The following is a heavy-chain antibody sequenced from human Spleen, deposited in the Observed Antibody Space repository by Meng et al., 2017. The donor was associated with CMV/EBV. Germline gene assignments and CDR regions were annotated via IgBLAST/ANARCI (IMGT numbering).Heavy chain of an antibody. Sequence: LSTSGVGVGWILQPPGKALEWLALIYWDDDKRYSPSLKSRLTITKDTSKNQVVLTMTNMDPVDTATYYCARSYYYDSSGYYYAGWFDPWGQGTLVTVSS. J-gene: IGHJ5*02. CDR2: IYWDDDK. CDR3: ARSYYYDSSGYYYAGWFDP. CDR1: LSTSGVG. D-gene: IGHD3-22*01. V-gene: IGHV2-5*02.